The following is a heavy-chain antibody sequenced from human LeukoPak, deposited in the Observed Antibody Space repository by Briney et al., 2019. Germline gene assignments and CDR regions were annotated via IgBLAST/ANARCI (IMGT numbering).Heavy chain of an antibody. CDR3: ARSSSSWYNWFDP. J-gene: IGHJ5*02. D-gene: IGHD6-13*01. Sequence: PSATLSLTCTASGGSISSYYWGWIRQPPGKWLEWIGSIYYSGSTYYNPSLKSRVTISVDTSKNQFSLKLSSVTAADTAVYYCARSSSSWYNWFDPWGQGTLVTVSS. CDR1: GGSISSYY. CDR2: IYYSGST. V-gene: IGHV4-39*01.